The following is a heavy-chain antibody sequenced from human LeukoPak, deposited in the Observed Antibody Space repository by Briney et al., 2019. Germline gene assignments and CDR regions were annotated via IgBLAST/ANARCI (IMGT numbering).Heavy chain of an antibody. Sequence: PGGSLRHSCAASGFTFSSYNMIWVRQAPGKGLECVSFISITTASIYYADSVKGRFSASRDNAKNSLYLQMNSLRDEDTAVYYCARGEGAIDFWGQGTLVTVSS. V-gene: IGHV3-48*02. J-gene: IGHJ4*02. CDR3: ARGEGAIDF. D-gene: IGHD3-16*01. CDR1: GFTFSSYN. CDR2: ISITTASI.